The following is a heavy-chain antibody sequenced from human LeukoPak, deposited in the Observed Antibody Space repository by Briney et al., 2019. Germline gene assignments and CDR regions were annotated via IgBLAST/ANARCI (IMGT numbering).Heavy chain of an antibody. CDR1: GYSFTSYW. V-gene: IGHV5-51*01. CDR2: IYPGDSDT. Sequence: GESLKISCKGSGYSFTSYWIGWVRQMPGKGLEWMGIIYPGDSDTGYSPSFQGQVSISADKSINTAYLQWSSLKASDTAIYFCARRIYYYDSRSHAFDIWGQGTLVTVSS. D-gene: IGHD3-22*01. J-gene: IGHJ3*02. CDR3: ARRIYYYDSRSHAFDI.